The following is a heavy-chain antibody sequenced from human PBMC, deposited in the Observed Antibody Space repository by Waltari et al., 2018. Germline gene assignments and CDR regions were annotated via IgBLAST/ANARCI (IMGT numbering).Heavy chain of an antibody. J-gene: IGHJ4*02. CDR3: ARDRGGYVHSGGDYLDN. CDR1: DGSISSYY. Sequence: QVQLQESGPGLVRPSETLSLTCTVSDGSISSYYWTWIRQPPGKGLEWIGYIYFSGTTNYNPSLSSRVTMSLDTPKKQFSLKLKSVTAADTAVYYCARDRGGYVHSGGDYLDNWGQGTLVTVSS. V-gene: IGHV4-59*01. D-gene: IGHD1-26*01. CDR2: IYFSGTT.